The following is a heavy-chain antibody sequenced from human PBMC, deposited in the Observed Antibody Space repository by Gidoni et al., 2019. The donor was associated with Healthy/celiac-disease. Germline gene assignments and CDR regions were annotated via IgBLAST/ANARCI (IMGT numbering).Heavy chain of an antibody. Sequence: VQLLESGGGLGQPGGSMRLSCAASGFTLSSYAMSWVRQAPGKGLEWVSAIRGSGGSTYYADSVKGRFTISRDNSKNTLYLQMNSLRAEDTAVYYCAKESDYYGSGDAFDIWGQGTMVTVSS. D-gene: IGHD3-10*01. J-gene: IGHJ3*02. CDR1: GFTLSSYA. CDR3: AKESDYYGSGDAFDI. CDR2: IRGSGGST. V-gene: IGHV3-23*01.